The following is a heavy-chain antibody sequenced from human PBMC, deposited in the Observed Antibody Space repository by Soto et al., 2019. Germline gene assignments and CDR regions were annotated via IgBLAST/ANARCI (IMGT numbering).Heavy chain of an antibody. CDR1: GGSFSGYY. Sequence: SETLSLTCAVYGGSFSGYYWSWIRQPPGKGLEWIGEINHSGSTNYNPSLKSRVTISVDTSKNQFSLKLSSVTAADTAVYYCARARHLLLWFGGGQGTLVTVSS. J-gene: IGHJ4*02. V-gene: IGHV4-34*01. CDR2: INHSGST. D-gene: IGHD3-10*01. CDR3: ARARHLLLWFG.